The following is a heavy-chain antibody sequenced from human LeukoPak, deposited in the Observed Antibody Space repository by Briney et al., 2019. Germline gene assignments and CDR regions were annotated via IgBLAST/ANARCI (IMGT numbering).Heavy chain of an antibody. V-gene: IGHV3-23*01. CDR1: GFIFSHYA. Sequence: PGGFLRLSCAASGFIFSHYAMSWVRQAPGKGLEWVSAISKSGDDTYYADSVKGRFAISRDNSKNTFYLQMNSLRAEDTAVYYCVKDELAVAIFDYWGQGTLVTVSS. CDR3: VKDELAVAIFDY. J-gene: IGHJ4*02. D-gene: IGHD6-19*01. CDR2: ISKSGDDT.